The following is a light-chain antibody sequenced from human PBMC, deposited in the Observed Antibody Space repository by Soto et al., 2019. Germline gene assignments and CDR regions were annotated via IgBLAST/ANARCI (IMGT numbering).Light chain of an antibody. CDR1: SSNIGSYT. V-gene: IGLV1-44*01. Sequence: QPVLTQPPSASGTPGQRVTISCSGSSSNIGSYTVNWYQQLPGTAPKLLIYSNNQRPSGVPDRFSGSKSGTSASLAISGLQSEDEADYYCATWDDSLNAWVFGGGTKLTVL. CDR3: ATWDDSLNAWV. CDR2: SNN. J-gene: IGLJ3*02.